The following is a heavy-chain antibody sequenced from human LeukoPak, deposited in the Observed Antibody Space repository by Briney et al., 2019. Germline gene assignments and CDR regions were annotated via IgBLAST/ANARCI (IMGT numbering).Heavy chain of an antibody. V-gene: IGHV3-21*01. D-gene: IGHD5-24*01. Sequence: GGSLRLSCAASGFTFSSYSMNWGRQAPGKGLEWVSSISSSSSYIYYADSVKGRFTISRDNAKNSLYLQMNSLRAEDTAVYYCAREGDGYNSPFDYWGQGTLVTVSS. CDR3: AREGDGYNSPFDY. CDR1: GFTFSSYS. CDR2: ISSSSSYI. J-gene: IGHJ4*02.